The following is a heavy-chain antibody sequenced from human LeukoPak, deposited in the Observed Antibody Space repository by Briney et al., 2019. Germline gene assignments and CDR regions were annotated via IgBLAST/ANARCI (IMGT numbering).Heavy chain of an antibody. CDR3: ARGWSDNWNDGSLYDY. Sequence: SETLSLTCTVSGGSISSYYWSWIRQPPGKGPEGIGDIYYSGSTNYNPSLKSRVTISVDTSKNQFSLKLSSVTAADTAVYYCARGWSDNWNDGSLYDYWGQGTLVTVSS. CDR2: IYYSGST. V-gene: IGHV4-59*01. CDR1: GGSISSYY. J-gene: IGHJ4*02. D-gene: IGHD1-20*01.